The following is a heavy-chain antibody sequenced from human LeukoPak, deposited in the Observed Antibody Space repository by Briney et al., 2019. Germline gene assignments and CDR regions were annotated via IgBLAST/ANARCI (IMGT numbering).Heavy chain of an antibody. D-gene: IGHD5-18*01. CDR2: IYYSGST. CDR3: ARHLGYSYGSIYFDY. V-gene: IGHV4-39*01. Sequence: SETLSLTCTASGGSISSSSYYWGWIRQPPGKGLEWIGSIYYSGSTYYNPSLKSRVTISVDTSKNQFSLKLSSVTAADTAVYYCARHLGYSYGSIYFDYWGQGTLVTVSS. J-gene: IGHJ4*02. CDR1: GGSISSSSYY.